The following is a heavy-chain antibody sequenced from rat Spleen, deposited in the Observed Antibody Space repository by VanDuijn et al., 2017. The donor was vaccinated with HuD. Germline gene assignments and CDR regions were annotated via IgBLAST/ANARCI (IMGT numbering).Heavy chain of an antibody. J-gene: IGHJ2*01. CDR2: ISYEGSTP. Sequence: EVQLVESGGGLVQPGRSLKLSCAASGFTFSDYYMAWVRQAPKKGLEWVASISYEGSTPYYGDSLKGIFTISRDNAKSTLYLQMNSLRSEETATCYCARQGYGEYTDWFAYWGQGVMVTVSS. V-gene: IGHV5-22*01. D-gene: IGHD1-11*01. CDR1: GFTFSDYY. CDR3: ARQGYGEYTDWFAY.